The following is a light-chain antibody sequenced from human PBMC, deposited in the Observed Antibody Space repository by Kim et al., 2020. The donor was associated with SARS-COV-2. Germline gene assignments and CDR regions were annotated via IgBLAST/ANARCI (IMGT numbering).Light chain of an antibody. Sequence: ASVGGRVTITCRASQSIDTWLAWFQQKPGKAPKLLIYQSSTLESGVPSRFSGSGSGTEFTLTISSLQPDDFATYYCQQYNTYSGTFGQGTKVDIK. CDR1: QSIDTW. CDR2: QSS. V-gene: IGKV1-5*03. CDR3: QQYNTYSGT. J-gene: IGKJ1*01.